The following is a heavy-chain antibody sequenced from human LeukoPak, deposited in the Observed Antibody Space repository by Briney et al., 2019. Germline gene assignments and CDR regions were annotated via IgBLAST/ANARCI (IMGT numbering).Heavy chain of an antibody. D-gene: IGHD3-16*02. CDR3: ARGLNYDYVWQTYRSTYYFDY. J-gene: IGHJ4*02. Sequence: ASVKVSCKASGYSFTSYYIHWVRQAPGQGLEWIGIIKPDPGSRNYAPKFQGRVTMTTDTSTSTAYMELRSLRSDDTAVYYCARGLNYDYVWQTYRSTYYFDYWGQGTLVTVSS. CDR1: GYSFTSYY. V-gene: IGHV1-46*01. CDR2: IKPDPGSR.